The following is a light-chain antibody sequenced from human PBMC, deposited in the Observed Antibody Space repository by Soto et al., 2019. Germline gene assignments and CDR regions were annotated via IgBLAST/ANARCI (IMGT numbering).Light chain of an antibody. Sequence: QSALTQPASVSGSPGQSITISCTGTSSDVGGYNYVSWYQQHPGKAPKLMIYEVSNRPSGVSNRFSGSKSGNTASLTISGLQAEDEADYYCSSHKSSSTYVFGTGTKVTVL. CDR1: SSDVGGYNY. V-gene: IGLV2-14*01. CDR2: EVS. J-gene: IGLJ1*01. CDR3: SSHKSSSTYV.